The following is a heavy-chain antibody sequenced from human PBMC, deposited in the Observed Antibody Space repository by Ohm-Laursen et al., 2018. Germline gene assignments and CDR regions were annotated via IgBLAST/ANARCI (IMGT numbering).Heavy chain of an antibody. V-gene: IGHV5-51*01. CDR1: GYSFSTYW. CDR2: IYPGDSDT. J-gene: IGHJ5*02. CDR3: ARRHYYDRDWFDP. D-gene: IGHD3-22*01. Sequence: ESLRISCKGSGYSFSTYWIAWVRQMPGKGLEWMGIIYPGDSDTRYSPSFQGQVTISADKSITTAYLQWSSLKASDTAMYYCARRHYYDRDWFDPWGQGTLVTVSS.